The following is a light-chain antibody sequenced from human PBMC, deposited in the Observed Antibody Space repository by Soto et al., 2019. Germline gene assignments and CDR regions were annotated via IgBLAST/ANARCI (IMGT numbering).Light chain of an antibody. V-gene: IGLV2-23*02. CDR3: CSYASSSTWV. J-gene: IGLJ3*02. Sequence: QSALTQPASVSGSPGQSSTISCTGTSNDVGSYNLVSWYQQHPGKAPKLMIYEVSKRPSGVSNRFSGSKSGNTASLTISGLQAEDEADYYCCSYASSSTWVFGGGTKLTVL. CDR1: SNDVGSYNL. CDR2: EVS.